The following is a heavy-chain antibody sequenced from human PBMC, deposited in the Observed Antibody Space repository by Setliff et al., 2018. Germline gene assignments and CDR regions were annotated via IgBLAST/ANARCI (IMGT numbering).Heavy chain of an antibody. V-gene: IGHV1-69*05. J-gene: IGHJ3*01. CDR3: ATDHYNRFDV. CDR2: IIPMFGTP. CDR1: GDSFNNYA. Sequence: ASVKVSCKASGDSFNNYAISWVRQAPGQGLEWMGGIIPMFGTPAYAQKFQDRVTITTDESTSTAYMELSSLRSEDTAVYYCATDHYNRFDVWGQGTMVTVSS. D-gene: IGHD4-4*01.